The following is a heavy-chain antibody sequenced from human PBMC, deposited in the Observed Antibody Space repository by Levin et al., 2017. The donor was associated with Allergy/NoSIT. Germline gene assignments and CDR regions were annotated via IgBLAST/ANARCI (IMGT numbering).Heavy chain of an antibody. V-gene: IGHV4-34*01. D-gene: IGHD6-6*01. Sequence: SQTLSLTCAVYGGSFSGSFRGYYWNYWNWIRQPPGKGLEWIGEISHIGSTKYNPSLKSRVTMSIDTSRNQFSLKLNAVTAADTAVYYCARGNTEQLVPGYNWFDPWGQGTLVTVSS. J-gene: IGHJ5*02. CDR2: ISHIGST. CDR1: GGSFSGSFRGYYWNY. CDR3: ARGNTEQLVPGYNWFDP.